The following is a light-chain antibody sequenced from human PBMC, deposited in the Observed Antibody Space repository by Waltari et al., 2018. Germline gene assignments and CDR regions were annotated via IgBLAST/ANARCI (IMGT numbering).Light chain of an antibody. Sequence: DIQMTQSPSTLSASVGDRATITCRASQSISSWLAWYQQKPWKPPKLLIYKASSLESGVPSRFSGSGSGTEFTLTINSLQPDDFATYYCQHYYSYPLTFGGGTKVEIK. J-gene: IGKJ4*01. V-gene: IGKV1-5*03. CDR2: KAS. CDR1: QSISSW. CDR3: QHYYSYPLT.